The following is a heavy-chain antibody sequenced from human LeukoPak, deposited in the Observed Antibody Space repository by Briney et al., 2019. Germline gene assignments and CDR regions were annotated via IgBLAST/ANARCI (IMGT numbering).Heavy chain of an antibody. CDR3: AKSVYHSGNY. CDR1: GFTISTYG. Sequence: GGSLRLSCAASGFTISTYGMSWVRQAPGKGLEWVSSISGGTTYCADSVKGRFTISRDNSKNTVSLQMNSLRAEDTAVYYCAKSVYHSGNYWGQGTLVTVSS. V-gene: IGHV3-23*01. J-gene: IGHJ4*02. CDR2: ISGGTT. D-gene: IGHD3-10*01.